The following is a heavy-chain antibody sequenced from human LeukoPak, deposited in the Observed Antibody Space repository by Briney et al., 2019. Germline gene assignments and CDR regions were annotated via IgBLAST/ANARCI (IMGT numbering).Heavy chain of an antibody. V-gene: IGHV4-38-2*02. CDR3: ARDRSRFLEWLLHDQFDY. D-gene: IGHD3-3*01. CDR2: IYHSGST. CDR1: GYSISSGYY. J-gene: IGHJ4*02. Sequence: PSETLSLTCTVSGYSISSGYYWGWIRQPPGKGLEWIGRIYHSGSTYYNPSLKSRVTISVDTSKNQFSLKLSSVTAADTAVYYCARDRSRFLEWLLHDQFDYWGQGTLVTVSS.